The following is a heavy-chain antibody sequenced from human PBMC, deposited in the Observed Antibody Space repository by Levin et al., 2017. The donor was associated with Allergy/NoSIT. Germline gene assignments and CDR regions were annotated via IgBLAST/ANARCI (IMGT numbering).Heavy chain of an antibody. CDR3: AGGRAAAHFDYYYYMEI. D-gene: IGHD6-13*01. CDR1: GLAFGGSG. V-gene: IGHV3-33*03. Sequence: QSGESLKISCAASGLAFGGSGIHWVRQAPGKGLEWVALIWWDGSNENYADSVKGRFTISRDNFKKMVYLQMNSLRVDDTAIYYCAGGRAAAHFDYYYYMEIWGKGTTVTVSS. CDR2: IWWDGSNE. J-gene: IGHJ6*03.